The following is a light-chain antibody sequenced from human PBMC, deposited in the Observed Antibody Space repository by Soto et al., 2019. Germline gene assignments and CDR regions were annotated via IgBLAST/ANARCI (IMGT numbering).Light chain of an antibody. J-gene: IGKJ4*01. CDR1: QSLSTW. Sequence: DILMTQSPSTLSASVGDRVTITCRASQSLSTWLAWYQQKPGKAPKLLIYKASSLEGGVPSRFGGSGSGTLFNITISSLHPDDFATYYCQQYNTYPLTFGGGTTVEIK. CDR2: KAS. CDR3: QQYNTYPLT. V-gene: IGKV1-5*03.